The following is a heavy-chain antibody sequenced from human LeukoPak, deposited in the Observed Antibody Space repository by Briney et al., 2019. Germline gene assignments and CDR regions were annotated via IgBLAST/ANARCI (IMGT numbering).Heavy chain of an antibody. J-gene: IGHJ4*02. CDR1: GFTFSSYG. V-gene: IGHV3-33*01. CDR3: ARDAAAGTLPYYFDY. D-gene: IGHD6-13*01. Sequence: GGSLRLSCAASGFTFSSYGMHWVRQAPGKGLEWVAVIWYDGSNKYYADSVKGRFTISRDNSKNTLYLQMNSLRAEDTAVHYCARDAAAGTLPYYFDYWGQGTLVTVSS. CDR2: IWYDGSNK.